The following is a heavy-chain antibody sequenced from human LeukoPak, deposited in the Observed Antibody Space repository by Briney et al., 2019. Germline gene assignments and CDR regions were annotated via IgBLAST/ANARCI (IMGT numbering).Heavy chain of an antibody. CDR2: ISYDGSNK. Sequence: GGSLRLSCAASGFTFSSYGMHWVRQAPGKGLEWVAVISYDGSNKYYADSVKGRFTISRDNSKNTLYLQMNSLRAEDTAVYYCAKDPLAGLVAGRQWLVRFGWFDPWGQGTLVTVSS. CDR3: AKDPLAGLVAGRQWLVRFGWFDP. V-gene: IGHV3-30*18. CDR1: GFTFSSYG. J-gene: IGHJ5*02. D-gene: IGHD6-19*01.